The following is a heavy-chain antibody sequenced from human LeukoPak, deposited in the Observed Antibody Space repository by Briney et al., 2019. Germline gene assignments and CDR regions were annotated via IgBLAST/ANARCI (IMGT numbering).Heavy chain of an antibody. J-gene: IGHJ4*02. D-gene: IGHD5-18*01. Sequence: SETLSLTCTVSGASISGSGYYWGWIRQPPGKGLEWIGSIYSSGSTYYNASLQSRVTISIETSKNQISLRLNSVTAADTAMYYCVREARGYTYGPYFDYWGQGTLVTVSS. CDR3: VREARGYTYGPYFDY. CDR1: GASISGSGYY. CDR2: IYSSGST. V-gene: IGHV4-39*02.